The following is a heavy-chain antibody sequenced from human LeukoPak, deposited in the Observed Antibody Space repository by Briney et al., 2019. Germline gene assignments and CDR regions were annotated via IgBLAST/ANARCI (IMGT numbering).Heavy chain of an antibody. CDR3: ARGGGSYYSFDY. CDR2: INHSGST. D-gene: IGHD1-26*01. CDR1: GGSVSSHY. Sequence: SETMSLTRAVYGGSVSSHYWGWVRHPPGKGMGWIGEINHSGSTNYNPSLKSLVTISVDTSKHQFSLKLSSVTAADTAVYYCARGGGSYYSFDYWGQGTLVTVSS. V-gene: IGHV4-34*01. J-gene: IGHJ4*02.